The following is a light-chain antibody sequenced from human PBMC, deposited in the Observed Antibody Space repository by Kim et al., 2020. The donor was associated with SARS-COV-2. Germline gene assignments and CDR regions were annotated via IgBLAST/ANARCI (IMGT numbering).Light chain of an antibody. J-gene: IGLJ3*02. CDR1: SGSIARNY. Sequence: NFMLTQPHSVSESPGKTVTISCTRSSGSIARNYVQWYQQRPGSAPTTVIYEDNQRPSVVPDRFSGSIDSSSNSASLTISGLKTEDEADYSCQSYDSRNPNWLFGGGPQLTVL. V-gene: IGLV6-57*04. CDR2: EDN. CDR3: QSYDSRNPNWL.